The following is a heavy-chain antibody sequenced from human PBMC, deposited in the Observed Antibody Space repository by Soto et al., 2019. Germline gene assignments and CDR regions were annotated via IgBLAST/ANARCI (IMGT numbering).Heavy chain of an antibody. Sequence: GASVKVSCKASGCTFTGYYMHWVRQAPGQGLEWMGWINPNSGGTNYAQKFQGRVTMTRDTSISTAYMDLRSLTSDDTAVYYCARDRVAGIWGDAFDIWGQGTMVTVSS. CDR2: INPNSGGT. V-gene: IGHV1-2*02. J-gene: IGHJ3*02. CDR1: GCTFTGYY. CDR3: ARDRVAGIWGDAFDI. D-gene: IGHD3-16*01.